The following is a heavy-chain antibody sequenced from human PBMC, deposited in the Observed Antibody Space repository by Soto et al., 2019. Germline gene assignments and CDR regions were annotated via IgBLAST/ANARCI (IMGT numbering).Heavy chain of an antibody. D-gene: IGHD6-13*01. V-gene: IGHV4-34*01. CDR2: INHSGST. CDR1: GGSFSGYY. CDR3: ARGIAAALELRDWFDP. Sequence: PPETLSLTCAVYGGSFSGYYWSWIRQPPGKGLEWIGEINHSGSTNYNPSLKSRVTISVDTSKNQFPLKLSSVTAADTAVYYCARGIAAALELRDWFDPWCQGTLGT. J-gene: IGHJ5*02.